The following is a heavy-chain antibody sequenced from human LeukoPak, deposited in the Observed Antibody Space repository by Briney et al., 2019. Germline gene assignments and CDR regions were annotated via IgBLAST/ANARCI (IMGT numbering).Heavy chain of an antibody. J-gene: IGHJ4*02. Sequence: PGGSLRLSCAASGFTVSSNYMSWVRQAPGKGLEWVSVIYSGGSTYYADSVKGRFTISRDNSKNTLYLQMNSLRAEDTAVYYCARGPSRGCSGGSCYADYWGQGTLVTVSS. CDR1: GFTVSSNY. D-gene: IGHD2-15*01. CDR2: IYSGGST. V-gene: IGHV3-66*01. CDR3: ARGPSRGCSGGSCYADY.